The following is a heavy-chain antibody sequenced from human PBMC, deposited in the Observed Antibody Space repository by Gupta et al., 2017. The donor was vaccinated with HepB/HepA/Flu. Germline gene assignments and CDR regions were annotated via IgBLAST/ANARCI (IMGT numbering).Heavy chain of an antibody. CDR3: ARESMIRGTYYFDY. D-gene: IGHD3-16*01. J-gene: IGHJ4*02. V-gene: IGHV3-33*01. CDR2: IWYDGSNK. CDR1: GFTFSSYG. Sequence: QVQLVESGGGVVQPGRSLRLSCAASGFTFSSYGMHWVRQAPGQGLEWVAVIWYDGSNKYYADSVKGRFTISRDNSKNTLYLQMNSLRAEDTAVYYCARESMIRGTYYFDYWGQGTLVTVSS.